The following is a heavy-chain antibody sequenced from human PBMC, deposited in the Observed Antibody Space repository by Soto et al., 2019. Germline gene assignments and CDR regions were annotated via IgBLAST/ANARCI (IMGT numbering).Heavy chain of an antibody. CDR1: GFTFSSYS. V-gene: IGHV3-48*02. Sequence: PGGSLRLSCAASGFTFSSYSMNWVRQAPGKGLEWVSYISSSSSTIYYADSVKGRFTISRDNAKNSLYLQMNSLRDEDTAVYYCARSFTRVVPYGMDVWGQGTTVTVSS. D-gene: IGHD3-3*01. CDR3: ARSFTRVVPYGMDV. J-gene: IGHJ6*02. CDR2: ISSSSSTI.